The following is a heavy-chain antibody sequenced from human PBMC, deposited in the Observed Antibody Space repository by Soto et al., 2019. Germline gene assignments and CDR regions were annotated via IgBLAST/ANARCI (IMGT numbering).Heavy chain of an antibody. CDR2: INPKSGGT. CDR1: GYSFTDYH. Sequence: ASVKVSCNASGYSFTDYHIHSVRQAPGQGLEWLGRINPKSGGTSTAQKFQGWVTMTTDTSISTASMELTRLTSDDTAIYYCARGDSTDCSNGVCSFFYNHDMDVWGQGTTVTVSS. V-gene: IGHV1-2*04. D-gene: IGHD2-8*01. J-gene: IGHJ6*02. CDR3: ARGDSTDCSNGVCSFFYNHDMDV.